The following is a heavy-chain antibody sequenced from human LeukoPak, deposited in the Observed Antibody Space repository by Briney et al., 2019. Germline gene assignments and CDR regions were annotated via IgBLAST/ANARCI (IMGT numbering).Heavy chain of an antibody. V-gene: IGHV3-21*04. J-gene: IGHJ4*02. CDR2: ISSSSSYI. CDR3: AEGGLAAAYDY. D-gene: IGHD6-13*01. Sequence: GGSLRLSCAASGFTFSSYEMNWVRQAPGKGLEWVSSISSSSSYIYYADSVKGRFTISRDNSKNTLYLQMNSLRAEDTAVYYCAEGGLAAAYDYWGQGTLVTVSS. CDR1: GFTFSSYE.